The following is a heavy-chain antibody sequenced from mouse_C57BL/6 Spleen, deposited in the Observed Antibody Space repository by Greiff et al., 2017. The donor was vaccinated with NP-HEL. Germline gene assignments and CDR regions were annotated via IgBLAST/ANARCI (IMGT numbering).Heavy chain of an antibody. CDR1: GYAFSSSW. CDR2: IYPGDGDT. D-gene: IGHD1-1*01. CDR3: AGVAYCSSYGDY. V-gene: IGHV1-82*01. J-gene: IGHJ2*01. Sequence: VMLVESGPELVKPGASVKISCKASGYAFSSSWMTWVKQRPGKGLEWIGRIYPGDGDTNYNGKFKGKATLTADKSSSTAYMQLSSLTSEDSAVYLCAGVAYCSSYGDYWGQGTTLTVSS.